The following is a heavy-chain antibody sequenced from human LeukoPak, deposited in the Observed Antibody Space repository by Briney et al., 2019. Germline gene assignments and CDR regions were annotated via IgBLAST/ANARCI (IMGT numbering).Heavy chain of an antibody. J-gene: IGHJ4*02. CDR3: ASSYGSGSYYPFDY. V-gene: IGHV1-69*01. CDR1: GGTFSSYA. Sequence: ASVKVSCKASGGTFSSYAISWVRQAPGQGLEWMGGIIPIFGTANYAQKFQGRVTITADESTSTAYMELSSLRSEDTAVHYCASSYGSGSYYPFDYWGQGTLVTVSS. CDR2: IIPIFGTA. D-gene: IGHD3-10*01.